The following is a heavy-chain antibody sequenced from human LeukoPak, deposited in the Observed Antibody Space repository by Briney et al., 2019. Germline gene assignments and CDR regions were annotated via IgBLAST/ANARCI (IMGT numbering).Heavy chain of an antibody. V-gene: IGHV3-7*01. CDR1: GFTVSSNF. D-gene: IGHD1-26*01. Sequence: PGRSLRLSCAASGFTVSSNFMSWVRQAPGKGLEWVASITPDGRDRYYVESVKGRFTVSRDNAKNSLSLQMISLRGEDTAVYFCARSNYGTYDYWGQGALVTVSS. J-gene: IGHJ4*02. CDR3: ARSNYGTYDY. CDR2: ITPDGRDR.